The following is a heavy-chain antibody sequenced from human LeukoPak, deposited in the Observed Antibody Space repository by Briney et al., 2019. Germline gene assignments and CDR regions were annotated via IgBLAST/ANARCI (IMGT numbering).Heavy chain of an antibody. CDR3: ARAPSGWYSYYFDY. J-gene: IGHJ4*02. D-gene: IGHD6-19*01. CDR1: GFTFSSYW. V-gene: IGHV3-7*03. Sequence: GGSLRLSCAASGFTFSSYWMSWVRQAPGKGLEWVANIKQDGSEKYYVDSVKGRFTISRDNAKNSLYLQMNSLRAEDTAVYYCARAPSGWYSYYFDYWGQGTVVTVSS. CDR2: IKQDGSEK.